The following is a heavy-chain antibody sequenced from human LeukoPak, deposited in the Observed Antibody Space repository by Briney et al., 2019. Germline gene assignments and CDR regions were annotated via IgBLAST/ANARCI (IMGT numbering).Heavy chain of an antibody. CDR2: INSDGSST. CDR1: GFTFSSYW. V-gene: IGHV3-74*01. Sequence: PGAPLRLSCAASGFTFSSYWMHWVRQAPGKGLVCVSRINSDGSSTTYADSVKGRFTISRDNAKNTLYLQMNSLRAEDTAVYYCTRGFAVNWFDPWGQGTLVTVSS. J-gene: IGHJ5*02. D-gene: IGHD3-16*01. CDR3: TRGFAVNWFDP.